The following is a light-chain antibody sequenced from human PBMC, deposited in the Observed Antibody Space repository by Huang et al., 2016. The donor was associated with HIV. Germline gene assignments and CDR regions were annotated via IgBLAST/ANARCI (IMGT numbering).Light chain of an antibody. J-gene: IGKJ5*01. V-gene: IGKV3-15*01. CDR1: HSVATN. Sequence: DIVMTQSPVTLSLSPGEGATLSCEASHSVATNVAWFQQQPGQAPRLLIYGASTRATGTPVRFRGSGSGTDFSLSITSLHRDDFGVYYCQQYNDWPPITFGQGTRL. CDR2: GAS. CDR3: QQYNDWPPIT.